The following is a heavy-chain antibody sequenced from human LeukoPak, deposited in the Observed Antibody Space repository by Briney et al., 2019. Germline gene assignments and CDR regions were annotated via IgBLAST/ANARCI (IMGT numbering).Heavy chain of an antibody. Sequence: PSETLSLTCTVSGGSISSGDYYWSWIRQPPGKGLEWIGYIYYSGSTYYNPSLKSRVTISVDTSKNQSSLKLSSVTAADTAVYYCASYGDLQYFQHWGQGTLVTVSS. D-gene: IGHD4-17*01. CDR3: ASYGDLQYFQH. V-gene: IGHV4-30-4*08. CDR2: IYYSGST. J-gene: IGHJ1*01. CDR1: GGSISSGDYY.